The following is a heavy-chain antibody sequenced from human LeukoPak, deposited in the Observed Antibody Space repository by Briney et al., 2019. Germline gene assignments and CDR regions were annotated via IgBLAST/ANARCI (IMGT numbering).Heavy chain of an antibody. D-gene: IGHD5-18*01. J-gene: IGHJ4*02. CDR3: GASGYSYGRYYFDY. Sequence: ASVKVSCKASGYTFTSYGISWVRQAPGQGLEWMGWISAYNGNTNYAQKLQGRVTMTTDTSTSTAYMELRSLRSDDTAVYYCGASGYSYGRYYFDYWGQGTLVTVSS. V-gene: IGHV1-18*01. CDR2: ISAYNGNT. CDR1: GYTFTSYG.